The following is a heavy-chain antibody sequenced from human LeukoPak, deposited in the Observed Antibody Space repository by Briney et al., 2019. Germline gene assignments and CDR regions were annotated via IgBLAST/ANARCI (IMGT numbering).Heavy chain of an antibody. D-gene: IGHD1-26*01. CDR2: ISWNSGSI. Sequence: GGSLRLSCAASGFTFDDYAMHWVRQAPGKGLEWVSGISWNSGSIGYADSVKGRFTISRDNAKNSLHLQMNSLRAEDMALYYCAKGGSGSYTHNYFDYWGQGTLVTVSS. CDR3: AKGGSGSYTHNYFDY. V-gene: IGHV3-9*03. J-gene: IGHJ4*02. CDR1: GFTFDDYA.